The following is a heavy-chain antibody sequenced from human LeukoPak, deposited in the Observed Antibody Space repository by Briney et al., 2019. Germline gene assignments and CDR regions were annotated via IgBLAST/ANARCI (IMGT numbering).Heavy chain of an antibody. CDR2: IYYSGST. CDR1: GGSISSSSYY. D-gene: IGHD4-17*01. Sequence: SETLSLTCTVSGGSISSSSYYWGWIRQPPGKVLEWIGSIYYSGSTYYNPSLKSRVTISVDTSKNQFSLKLSSVTAADTAVYYCARDRLHYGEYEKTLDYWGQGTLVTVSS. V-gene: IGHV4-39*07. CDR3: ARDRLHYGEYEKTLDY. J-gene: IGHJ4*02.